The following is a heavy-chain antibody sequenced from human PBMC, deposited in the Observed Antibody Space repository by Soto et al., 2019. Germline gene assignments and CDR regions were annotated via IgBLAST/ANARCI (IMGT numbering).Heavy chain of an antibody. Sequence: SETLSLTCAVYGGSFSGYYWSWIRQPPGKGLEWIGEINHSGSTNYNPSLKSRVTISVDTSKNQFSLKLSSVTAADTAVYYCARGQGGYCSGGSCLGYYFDYWGQGTLVTVS. CDR1: GGSFSGYY. J-gene: IGHJ4*02. CDR3: ARGQGGYCSGGSCLGYYFDY. D-gene: IGHD2-15*01. CDR2: INHSGST. V-gene: IGHV4-34*01.